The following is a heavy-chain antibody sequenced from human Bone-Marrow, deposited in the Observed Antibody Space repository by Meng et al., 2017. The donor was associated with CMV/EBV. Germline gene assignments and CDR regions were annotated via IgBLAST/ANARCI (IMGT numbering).Heavy chain of an antibody. V-gene: IGHV1-69*05. D-gene: IGHD1-26*01. CDR2: IIPIFGTA. Sequence: SVKVSCKASGGTFSSYAISWVRQAPGQGLEWMGGIIPIFGTANYAQKFQGRVTITTDESTSTAYMELRSLRSDDTAVYYCARDLKWELLRADPQLDYWGQGTLVTVSS. CDR1: GGTFSSYA. J-gene: IGHJ4*02. CDR3: ARDLKWELLRADPQLDY.